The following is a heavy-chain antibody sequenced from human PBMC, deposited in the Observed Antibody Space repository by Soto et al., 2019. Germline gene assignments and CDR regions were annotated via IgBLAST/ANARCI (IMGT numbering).Heavy chain of an antibody. V-gene: IGHV4-59*08. D-gene: IGHD2-15*01. CDR1: GGSITDYY. Sequence: PSETLSLTCTVSGGSITDYYWSWIRQPPGKALEWIGYGYHSVSIHYNPSLKTRVTISVDTSENQFSVRLNSVTASDTAVYYCAPLSVSLSGPYGIHVWGQGTTVTVSS. CDR3: APLSVSLSGPYGIHV. CDR2: GYHSVSI. J-gene: IGHJ6*02.